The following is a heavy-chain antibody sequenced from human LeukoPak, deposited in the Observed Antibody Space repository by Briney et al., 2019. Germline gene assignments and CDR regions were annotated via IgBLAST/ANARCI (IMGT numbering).Heavy chain of an antibody. D-gene: IGHD1-26*01. J-gene: IGHJ4*02. V-gene: IGHV3-23*01. CDR1: GFTFSSYA. Sequence: GGSLRLSCAASGFTFSSYAMSWVRQVPGEGLEWVSAISGSGGSTYYADSVKGRFTISRGNSKNTLYLQMNSLRAEDTAVYYCAKSRSKWELLTAASPFDYWGQGTLVTVSS. CDR3: AKSRSKWELLTAASPFDY. CDR2: ISGSGGST.